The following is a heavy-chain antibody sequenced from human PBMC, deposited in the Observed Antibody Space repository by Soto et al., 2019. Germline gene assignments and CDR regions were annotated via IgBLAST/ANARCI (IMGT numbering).Heavy chain of an antibody. V-gene: IGHV4-4*02. CDR1: GGSISSSNW. CDR3: ASLPATSDFDY. Sequence: KTSETLSLTCAVSGGSISSSNWWSWVRQPPGKGLEWFGEIYHSGSTNYNPSLKSRVTISVDKSKNQFSLKLSSVTAADTAVYYCASLPATSDFDYWGQGTLVTVSS. J-gene: IGHJ4*02. D-gene: IGHD2-2*01. CDR2: IYHSGST.